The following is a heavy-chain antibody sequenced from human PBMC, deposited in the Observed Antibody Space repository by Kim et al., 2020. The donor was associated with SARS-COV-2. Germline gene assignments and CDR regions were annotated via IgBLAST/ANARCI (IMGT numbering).Heavy chain of an antibody. CDR1: GGTFSSYA. CDR3: ARGAHIVATEFDYYYYGMDV. D-gene: IGHD5-12*01. CDR2: IIPIFGTA. Sequence: SVKVSCKASGGTFSSYAISWVRQAPGQGLEWMGGIIPIFGTANYAQKFQGRVTITADESTSTAYMELSSLRSEDTAVYYCARGAHIVATEFDYYYYGMDVWGQGTTVTVSS. V-gene: IGHV1-69*13. J-gene: IGHJ6*02.